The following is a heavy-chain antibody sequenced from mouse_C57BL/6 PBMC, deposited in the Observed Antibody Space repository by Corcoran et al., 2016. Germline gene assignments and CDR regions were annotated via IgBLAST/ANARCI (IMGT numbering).Heavy chain of an antibody. V-gene: IGHV9-3*01. CDR3: ARDSNWYFDV. Sequence: QIQLVQSGPELKKPGKTVKICCKASGYTFTTYVMSWMKQTPGKGLKWMGWMNIYSGVPTYADDFKGRFALSLETSASTDYLEINNLKSEDTATYFCARDSNWYFDVWGIGITVTVSS. J-gene: IGHJ1*03. CDR2: MNIYSGVP. CDR1: GYTFTTYV. D-gene: IGHD2-5*01.